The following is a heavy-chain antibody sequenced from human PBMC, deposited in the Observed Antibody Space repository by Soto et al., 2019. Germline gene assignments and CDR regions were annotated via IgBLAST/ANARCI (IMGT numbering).Heavy chain of an antibody. CDR1: GDSVGNGPYY. CDR2: IYYSGST. D-gene: IGHD1-26*01. CDR3: ARVGSSCHSGGCYYYYGLGV. V-gene: IGHV4-61*01. Sequence: QVRLQESGPGLMKPSETLSLSCLVSGDSVGNGPYYWSWIRQSPGEGLEWIAYIYYSGSTNVNPSLESRVNISIDMSKNQFFLELRSVTAVDAAVYFCARVGSSCHSGGCYYYYGLGVWGQGTTVAISS. J-gene: IGHJ6*02.